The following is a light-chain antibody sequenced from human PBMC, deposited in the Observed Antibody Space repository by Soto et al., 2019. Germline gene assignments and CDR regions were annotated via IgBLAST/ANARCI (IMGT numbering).Light chain of an antibody. CDR2: EVT. V-gene: IGLV2-23*02. CDR3: CSYAGTSSYV. Sequence: QSVLTQPASVSGSPGQSITISCAGTSSDVGSYNFASWYQQHPGRAPKLMIYEVTKRPSGVSSRFSGSKSGNTASLTISGLQAEDEADYYCCSYAGTSSYVFGTGTKVTV. J-gene: IGLJ1*01. CDR1: SSDVGSYNF.